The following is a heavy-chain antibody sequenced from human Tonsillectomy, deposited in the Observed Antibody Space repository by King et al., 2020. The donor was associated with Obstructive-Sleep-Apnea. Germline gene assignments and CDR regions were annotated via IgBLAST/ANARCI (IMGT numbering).Heavy chain of an antibody. CDR2: IIPILGIA. V-gene: IGHV1-69*09. J-gene: IGHJ6*02. D-gene: IGHD3-10*01. Sequence: VQLVESGAEVKKPGSSVKVSCKASGGTFSSYAISWVRQAPGHGLEWMGGIIPILGIANYAQKFQGRVTITADKSTSTAYMELSSLRSEDTAVYYCAGAEMLGGIVYYGMDVWGQGTTVTVSS. CDR1: GGTFSSYA. CDR3: AGAEMLGGIVYYGMDV.